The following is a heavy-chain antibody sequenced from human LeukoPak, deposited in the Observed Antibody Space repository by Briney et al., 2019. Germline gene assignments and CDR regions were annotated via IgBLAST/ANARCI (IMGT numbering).Heavy chain of an antibody. Sequence: GGSLRLSCAASGFTFDDYATHWVRQAPGKGLEWVSGISWDSATIGYADSVKGRFTISRDNAKNSLYLQMNSLRGEDMALYYCARGTTAIYYFDYWGQGTLVTVSS. D-gene: IGHD5-18*01. CDR1: GFTFDDYA. CDR2: ISWDSATI. J-gene: IGHJ4*02. CDR3: ARGTTAIYYFDY. V-gene: IGHV3-9*03.